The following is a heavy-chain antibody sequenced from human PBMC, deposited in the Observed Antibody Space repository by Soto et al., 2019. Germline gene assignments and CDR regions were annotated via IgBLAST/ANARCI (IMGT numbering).Heavy chain of an antibody. J-gene: IGHJ6*02. CDR1: GYTFTSYA. CDR3: ARDLIAVPYYYGMDV. Sequence: QVQLVQSGAEVKKPGASVKVSCKAPGYTFTSYAMHWVRQAPGQRLEWMGWINAGNGNTKYSQKFQGRVTITRDTSASTAYMELSSLRSEDTAVYYCARDLIAVPYYYGMDVWGQGTTVTVSS. D-gene: IGHD6-19*01. CDR2: INAGNGNT. V-gene: IGHV1-3*01.